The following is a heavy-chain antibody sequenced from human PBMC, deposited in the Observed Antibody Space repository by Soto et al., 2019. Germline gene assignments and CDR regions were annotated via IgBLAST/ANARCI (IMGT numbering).Heavy chain of an antibody. CDR1: GFTFSSYA. D-gene: IGHD4-4*01. V-gene: IGHV3-23*01. CDR2: ISGSGGST. CDR3: AKGPSTTGDPSYYYYYYMDV. J-gene: IGHJ6*03. Sequence: GGSLRLSCVASGFTFSSYAMSWVRQAPGKGLEWVSAISGSGGSTYYADSVKGRFTISRDNSKNTLYLQMNSLRAEDTAVYYCAKGPSTTGDPSYYYYYYMDVWGKGTTVTVSS.